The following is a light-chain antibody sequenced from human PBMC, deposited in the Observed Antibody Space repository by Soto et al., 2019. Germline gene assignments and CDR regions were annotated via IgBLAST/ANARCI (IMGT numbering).Light chain of an antibody. CDR1: QSIGKH. CDR2: GAS. V-gene: IGKV1-39*01. CDR3: QQSSRTPWT. Sequence: DIQMTQSPSFLSASVGDRVTITCRASQSIGKHLNWYQQKPGKAPKFLIYGASTLQSGVPSRFTGSGSGTDFTLTVNSLQAEDFASYYCQQSSRTPWTFGQGTKVDIK. J-gene: IGKJ1*01.